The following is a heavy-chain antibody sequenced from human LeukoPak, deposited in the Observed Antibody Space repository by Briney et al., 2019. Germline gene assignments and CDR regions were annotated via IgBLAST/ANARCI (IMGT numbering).Heavy chain of an antibody. CDR2: IPYDGSNK. CDR1: GFTFNDYD. D-gene: IGHD2-15*01. CDR3: ANQPYSRDAFDI. Sequence: GSLRLSCAASGFTFNDYDMHWVRQAPGKGLEWVADIPYDGSNKYYADSVKGRFTISRDNSKNTLYLQMNSLRAEDTAVYYCANQPYSRDAFDIWGQGTMVTVSS. V-gene: IGHV3-30*18. J-gene: IGHJ3*02.